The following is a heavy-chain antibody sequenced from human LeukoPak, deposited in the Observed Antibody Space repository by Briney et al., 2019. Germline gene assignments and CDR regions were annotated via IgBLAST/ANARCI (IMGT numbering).Heavy chain of an antibody. V-gene: IGHV1-8*01. D-gene: IGHD5-12*01. CDR3: ARIVREATNPKNLLARWFDP. J-gene: IGHJ5*02. CDR1: GYTFTSYD. CDR2: MNPNSGNT. Sequence: ASVKVSCKASGYTFTSYDINWVRQATGQGLEWMGWMNPNSGNTGYAQKFQGRVTMTRNTSISTAYMELSSLRSDDTAVYYCARIVREATNPKNLLARWFDPWGQGTLVTVSS.